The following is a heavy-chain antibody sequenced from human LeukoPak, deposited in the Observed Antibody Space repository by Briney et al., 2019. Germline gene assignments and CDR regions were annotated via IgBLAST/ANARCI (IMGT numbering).Heavy chain of an antibody. Sequence: GGSLRLSCAASGFTFSSYGMSWVRQAPGKGLEWVSDISGSGGSTYYADPVKGRFTISRDNSKNTLYLQMNSLRAEDTAVYYCAKDQSSGWYYFDYWGQGTLVTVSS. V-gene: IGHV3-23*01. CDR1: GFTFSSYG. CDR2: ISGSGGST. CDR3: AKDQSSGWYYFDY. J-gene: IGHJ4*02. D-gene: IGHD6-19*01.